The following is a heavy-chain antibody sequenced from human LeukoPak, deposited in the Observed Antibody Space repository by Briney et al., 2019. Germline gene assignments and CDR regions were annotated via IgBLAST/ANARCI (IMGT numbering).Heavy chain of an antibody. Sequence: ASVKVSCKASGYTFTGYYIHWVRQAPGQGLEWMGWINPNGGGTNYAQKFQGRVTMTRDTSISTAYMELSRLRSDDTAVYYCARSVVVPAAMLVGNAFDIWGQGTMVTVSS. CDR2: INPNGGGT. V-gene: IGHV1-2*02. CDR3: ARSVVVPAAMLVGNAFDI. CDR1: GYTFTGYY. D-gene: IGHD2-2*01. J-gene: IGHJ3*02.